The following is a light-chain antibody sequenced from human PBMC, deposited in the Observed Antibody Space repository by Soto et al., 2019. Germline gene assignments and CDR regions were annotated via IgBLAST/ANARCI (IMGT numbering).Light chain of an antibody. CDR2: AAS. J-gene: IGKJ5*01. CDR1: QGISSY. V-gene: IGKV1-8*01. CDR3: QQYKNWPL. Sequence: AIRMTQSPSSLSASTGGRVTITFRASQGISSYLAWYQQKPGKAPKLLIYAASTLQSGVPSRFSGSGSGTDFTLTISSLQSEDFAVYYCQQYKNWPLFGQGTRLEI.